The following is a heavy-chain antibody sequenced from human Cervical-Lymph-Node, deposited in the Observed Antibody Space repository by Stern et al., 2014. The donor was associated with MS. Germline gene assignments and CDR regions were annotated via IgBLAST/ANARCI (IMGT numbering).Heavy chain of an antibody. CDR2: INPSDGST. CDR3: AREADA. V-gene: IGHV1-46*01. J-gene: IGHJ4*02. CDR1: GYTFTSYY. Sequence: QVQLVQSGAEVKTPGASVKVSCKASGYTFTSYYMHWVRQAPGQGLEWMGVINPSDGSTTYAQKIQVRVTMTRDTSTTTVYMELSSLRSEDTAVYYCAREADAWGQGTLVTVSS.